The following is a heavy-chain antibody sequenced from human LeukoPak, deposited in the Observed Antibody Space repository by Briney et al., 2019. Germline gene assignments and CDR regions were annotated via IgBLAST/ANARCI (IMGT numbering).Heavy chain of an antibody. CDR2: IIPIFGTA. CDR1: GGTFTSYA. D-gene: IGHD3-22*01. Sequence: SVKVSCKASGGTFTSYAISWVRQAPGQGLEWMGGIIPIFGTANYAQKFQGRVTITADESTSTAYMELSSLRSEDTAVYYCARDYYDSSGYYVDWGQGTLVTVSS. CDR3: ARDYYDSSGYYVD. V-gene: IGHV1-69*13. J-gene: IGHJ4*02.